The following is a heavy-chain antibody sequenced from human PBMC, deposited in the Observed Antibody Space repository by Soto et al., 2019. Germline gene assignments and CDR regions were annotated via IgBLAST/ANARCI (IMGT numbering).Heavy chain of an antibody. CDR2: IYHSGST. CDR1: GGSISSGGYS. CDR3: ARGPPFH. Sequence: LSLTCAVSGGSISSGGYSWSWIRQPPGKGLEWIGYIYHSGSTYYNPSLKSRVTISVDKSKNQFSLKLSSVTAADTAVYYCARGPPFHWGQGTLVTVSS. D-gene: IGHD3-16*01. J-gene: IGHJ4*02. V-gene: IGHV4-30-2*01.